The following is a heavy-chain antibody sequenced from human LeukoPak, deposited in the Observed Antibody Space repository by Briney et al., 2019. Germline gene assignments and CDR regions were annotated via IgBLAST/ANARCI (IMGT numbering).Heavy chain of an antibody. CDR2: ISGSGGST. CDR1: GFTFSSYA. Sequence: GGSLRLSCAASGFTFSSYAMSWVRQAPGKGLEWVSAISGSGGSTYYADSVKGRFTISRDNSKNTLYLQMNSLRAEDTAVYYCARAVDYDFWSGSDDAFDIWGQGTMVTVSS. CDR3: ARAVDYDFWSGSDDAFDI. V-gene: IGHV3-23*01. D-gene: IGHD3-3*01. J-gene: IGHJ3*02.